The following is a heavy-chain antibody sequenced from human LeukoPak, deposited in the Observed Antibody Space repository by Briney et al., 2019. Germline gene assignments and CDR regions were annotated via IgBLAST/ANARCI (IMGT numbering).Heavy chain of an antibody. Sequence: SETLSLTCTISGGSISTYYWSWIRQPPGKGLEWVGYIYYSGSTNYNPSLKSRVTISVDMSKNQFSLKLSSVTAADTAVYYCARQSRPDEGMDVWGQGTTVTVSS. D-gene: IGHD1-14*01. CDR3: ARQSRPDEGMDV. J-gene: IGHJ6*02. CDR2: IYYSGST. V-gene: IGHV4-59*08. CDR1: GGSISTYY.